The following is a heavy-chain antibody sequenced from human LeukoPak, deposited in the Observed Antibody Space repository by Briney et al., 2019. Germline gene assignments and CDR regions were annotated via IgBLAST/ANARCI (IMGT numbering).Heavy chain of an antibody. Sequence: SETLSLTCAVYGGSFSGYYWGWIRQPPGKGLEWIGSVYYSGSTYYNPSLKSRVTISVDTSKNQFSLKLSSVTAADTAVYYCARIGSSSWLLFYNWFDPWGQGTLVTVSS. CDR3: ARIGSSSWLLFYNWFDP. V-gene: IGHV4-39*01. CDR2: VYYSGST. J-gene: IGHJ5*02. CDR1: GGSFSGYY. D-gene: IGHD6-13*01.